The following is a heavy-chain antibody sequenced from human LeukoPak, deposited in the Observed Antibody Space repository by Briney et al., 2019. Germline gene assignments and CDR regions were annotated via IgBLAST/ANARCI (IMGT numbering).Heavy chain of an antibody. V-gene: IGHV3-23*01. D-gene: IGHD1-1*01. CDR1: GFSFSSHA. CDR2: IDISGGST. J-gene: IGHJ4*02. Sequence: GGSLRLSCAASGFSFSSHAMCWVRQAPGKGLEWVSSIDISGGSTYYADSVQGRFTISGDNSKNTLYLQMNSLRAEDTALYYCANEVRPNDYWGQGTLVTVSS. CDR3: ANEVRPNDY.